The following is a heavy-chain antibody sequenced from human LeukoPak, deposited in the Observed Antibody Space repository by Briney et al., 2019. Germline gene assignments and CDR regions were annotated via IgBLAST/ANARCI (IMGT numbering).Heavy chain of an antibody. Sequence: ASVKVSCKVSGYTLTELSMHWVRQAPGKGLEWMGGFDPEDGETIYAQKFQGRVTMTEDTSTDTAYMELSSLRSEDTAVYYCATALITMINGGYAFDIWGQGTMVTVSS. V-gene: IGHV1-24*01. CDR2: FDPEDGET. CDR3: ATALITMINGGYAFDI. D-gene: IGHD3-22*01. J-gene: IGHJ3*02. CDR1: GYTLTELS.